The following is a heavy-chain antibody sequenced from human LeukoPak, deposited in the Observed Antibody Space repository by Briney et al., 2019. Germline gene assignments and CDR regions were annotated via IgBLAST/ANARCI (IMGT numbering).Heavy chain of an antibody. D-gene: IGHD3-10*01. Sequence: ASVKVSCKASGYTFTSYYMHWVRQAPGQGLEWSGIINPSGGSTSYAQKFQGRVTMTRDTSISTAYMELSRLSSDDTAVYYCARGVTGIYYYYYMDTWGKGTTVTVSS. CDR3: ARGVTGIYYYYYMDT. J-gene: IGHJ6*03. CDR2: INPSGGST. CDR1: GYTFTSYY. V-gene: IGHV1-46*01.